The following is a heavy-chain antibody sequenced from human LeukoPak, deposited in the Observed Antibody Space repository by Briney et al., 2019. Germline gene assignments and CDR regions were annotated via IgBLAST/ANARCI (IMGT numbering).Heavy chain of an antibody. CDR3: ASRGRLWGHFDY. V-gene: IGHV4-39*07. J-gene: IGHJ4*02. D-gene: IGHD5-18*01. CDR1: GGSISSSSYY. Sequence: SQTLSLTCTVSGGSISSSSYYWGWIRQPPGKGLEWIGSIYYSGSTYYNPSLKSRVTISVDTSKSQFSLKLSSVTAADTAVYYCASRGRLWGHFDYWGQGTLVTVSS. CDR2: IYYSGST.